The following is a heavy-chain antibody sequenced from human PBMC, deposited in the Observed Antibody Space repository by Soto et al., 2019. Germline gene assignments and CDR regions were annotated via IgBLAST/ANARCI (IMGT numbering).Heavy chain of an antibody. D-gene: IGHD5-18*01. CDR2: INPNSGGT. V-gene: IGHV1-2*04. J-gene: IGHJ6*02. Sequence: QVQLVQSGAEVKKPGASVKVSCKASGYTFTGYYMHWVRQAPGQGLEWMGWINPNSGGTNYAQKFQGWVTMTRDTSIRTAYMELSRLRSDDTAVYYCARGGGAGQLWLLFRYGMDVWGQGTTVTVSS. CDR1: GYTFTGYY. CDR3: ARGGGAGQLWLLFRYGMDV.